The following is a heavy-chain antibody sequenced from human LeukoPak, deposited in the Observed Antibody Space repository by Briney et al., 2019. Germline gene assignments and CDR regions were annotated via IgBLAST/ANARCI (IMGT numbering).Heavy chain of an antibody. CDR2: IIPILGIA. Sequence: SVKVSCKASGGTFSSYAISWVRRAPGQGLEGMGRIIPILGIANYAQKFQGRVTITADKSTSTAYMELSSLRSEDTAVYYCARWSIAAAFDYWGQGTLVTVSS. V-gene: IGHV1-69*04. CDR1: GGTFSSYA. J-gene: IGHJ4*02. D-gene: IGHD6-13*01. CDR3: ARWSIAAAFDY.